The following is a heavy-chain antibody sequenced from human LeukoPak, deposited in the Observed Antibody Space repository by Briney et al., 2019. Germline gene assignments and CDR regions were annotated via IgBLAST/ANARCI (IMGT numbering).Heavy chain of an antibody. Sequence: ASVKVSCKASGYIFADYYVHWVRQAPGQGLEWMGWINPDRGATNYVETFQGRATLTRDKSTDTAYMELKSLNTDDTAVYYCARESSPGSGRGGFDIWGQGTAVTVSS. J-gene: IGHJ3*02. CDR1: GYIFADYY. V-gene: IGHV1-2*02. D-gene: IGHD1-26*01. CDR3: ARESSPGSGRGGFDI. CDR2: INPDRGAT.